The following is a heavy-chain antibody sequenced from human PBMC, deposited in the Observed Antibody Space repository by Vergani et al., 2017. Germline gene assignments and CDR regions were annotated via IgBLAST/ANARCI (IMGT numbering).Heavy chain of an antibody. CDR3: ARDGYYDSSGYYGREDAFDI. D-gene: IGHD3-22*01. CDR1: GFTFSDYY. Sequence: VQLVESGGGLVKPGGSLRLSCAASGFTFSDYYMSWIRQAPGKGLEWVSRINSDGSSTSYADSVKGRFTISRDNAKNTLYLQMNSLRAEDTAVYYCARDGYYDSSGYYGREDAFDIWGQGTMVTVSS. J-gene: IGHJ3*02. V-gene: IGHV3-74*01. CDR2: INSDGSST.